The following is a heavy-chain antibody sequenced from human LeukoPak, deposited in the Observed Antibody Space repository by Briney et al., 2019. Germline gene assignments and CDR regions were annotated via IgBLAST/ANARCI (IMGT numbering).Heavy chain of an antibody. CDR1: GYTFTGYY. CDR2: INPNSGGT. V-gene: IGHV1-2*02. J-gene: IGHJ6*03. D-gene: IGHD3-10*01. Sequence: GASVKVSCKASGYTFTGYYMHWVRQAPGQGLEWMGWINPNSGGTNYAQKFQGRVTMTRDTSISTAYMELSRLRSDDTAVYYCARVGPYYYGSGSYIYYYMDVWGKGTTVTVSS. CDR3: ARVGPYYYGSGSYIYYYMDV.